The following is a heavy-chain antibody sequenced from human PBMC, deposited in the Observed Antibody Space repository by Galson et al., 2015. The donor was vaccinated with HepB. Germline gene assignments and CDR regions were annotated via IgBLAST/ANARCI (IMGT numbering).Heavy chain of an antibody. D-gene: IGHD6-6*01. CDR3: ARAQYSSSSNWYFDL. CDR1: GFTFSSCE. CDR2: ISTSGYTI. V-gene: IGHV3-48*03. J-gene: IGHJ2*01. Sequence: SLRLSCAASGFTFSSCEMIWVRQAPGKGLDCVSYISTSGYTIYYADSVKGRFTISRDNAKNSLYLQMNSLRAEDTAVYYCARAQYSSSSNWYFDLWGRGTLVTVSS.